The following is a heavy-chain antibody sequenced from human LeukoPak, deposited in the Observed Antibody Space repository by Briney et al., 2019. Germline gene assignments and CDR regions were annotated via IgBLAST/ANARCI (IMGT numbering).Heavy chain of an antibody. CDR2: INSDGSST. V-gene: IGHV3-74*01. J-gene: IGHJ3*02. CDR3: ARRLAYCGGDCYSFAFDI. CDR1: GFTFSSYW. Sequence: GGSLRLSCAASGFTFSSYWMHWVRQAPGKGLVWVSRINSDGSSTSYADSVKGRFTFSRDNAKNTLYLQMNSLRAEDTAVYYCARRLAYCGGDCYSFAFDIWGQGTMVTVSS. D-gene: IGHD2-21*02.